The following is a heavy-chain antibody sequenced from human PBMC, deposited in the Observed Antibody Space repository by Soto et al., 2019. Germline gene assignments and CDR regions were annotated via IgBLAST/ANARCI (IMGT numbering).Heavy chain of an antibody. CDR2: LSSNGRTT. D-gene: IGHD3-10*01. V-gene: IGHV3-64D*08. CDR3: VVRGSSFDI. Sequence: PGGCLRLSCSASGFRLSGDAVHWVRQAPGKGLKYLSGLSSNGRTTYYTDSVKGRFTISRDNSKNTLYLQMRSLRAEDTAVYYSVVRGSSFDIWGQGTMVTVSS. CDR1: GFRLSGDA. J-gene: IGHJ3*02.